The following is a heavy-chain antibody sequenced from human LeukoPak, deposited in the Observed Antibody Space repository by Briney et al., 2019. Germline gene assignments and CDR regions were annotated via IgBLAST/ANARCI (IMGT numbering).Heavy chain of an antibody. CDR2: IWYDGSNE. J-gene: IGHJ4*02. CDR3: ARDHSYGGKIPLFDY. D-gene: IGHD4-23*01. V-gene: IGHV3-33*01. CDR1: GFIFSSYG. Sequence: GGSLRLSCAASGFIFSSYGMHWVRQAPGKGLEWVAVIWYDGSNEYYADSVKGRFTISRDNSKNTLYLQMNSLRGEDTAVYYCARDHSYGGKIPLFDYWGQGTLVTVSS.